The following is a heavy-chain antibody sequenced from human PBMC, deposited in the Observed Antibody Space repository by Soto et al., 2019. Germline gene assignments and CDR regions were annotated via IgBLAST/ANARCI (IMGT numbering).Heavy chain of an antibody. CDR1: GFTCTYYA. D-gene: IGHD2-2*01. CDR3: AKDRDYPRDQFHY. J-gene: IGHJ4*02. V-gene: IGHV3-23*01. Sequence: GSVRLSCTASGFTCTYYAFIWVRQAPGEGLEWVSAISANGQGIYYADSVRGRFTISRDNSKNTVFLHMDSLRAEDTAVYYCAKDRDYPRDQFHYWGQGTLVTVSS. CDR2: ISANGQGI.